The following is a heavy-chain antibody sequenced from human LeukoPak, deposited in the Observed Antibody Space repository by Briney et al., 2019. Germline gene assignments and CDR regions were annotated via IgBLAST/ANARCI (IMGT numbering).Heavy chain of an antibody. V-gene: IGHV3-23*01. CDR2: FVGGDTT. CDR1: GFTFNNYA. CDR3: AKQARYSNFWSGYLYYFDY. D-gene: IGHD3-3*01. J-gene: IGHJ4*02. Sequence: PGGSLRLSCAASGFTFNNYAASWVRQAPGKGLESVSAFVGGDTTYYADSVKGRFTISRDNSRNTLYLQMNTLRAEDTAVYYCAKQARYSNFWSGYLYYFDYWGQGTLVTVSS.